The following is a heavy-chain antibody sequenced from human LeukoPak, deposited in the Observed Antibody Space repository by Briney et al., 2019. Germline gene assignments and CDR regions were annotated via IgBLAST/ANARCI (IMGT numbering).Heavy chain of an antibody. V-gene: IGHV4-39*01. CDR1: GGSISSSSYY. Sequence: TSSETLSLTCTVSGGSISSSSYYWGWIRQPPGKGLEWIGSIYYSGSTYYNPSLKSRVTISVDTSKNQFSLKLSSVTAADTAVYYCARILLWFGELPQNLAYFDYWGQGTLVTVSS. CDR2: IYYSGST. CDR3: ARILLWFGELPQNLAYFDY. J-gene: IGHJ4*02. D-gene: IGHD3-10*01.